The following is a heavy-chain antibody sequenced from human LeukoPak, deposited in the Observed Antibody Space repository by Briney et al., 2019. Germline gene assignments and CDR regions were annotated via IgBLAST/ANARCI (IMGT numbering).Heavy chain of an antibody. D-gene: IGHD5-24*01. Sequence: GGSLRLSCAASGFMFSSNWMSWVRLAPGKGLEWVANIKEDGTETYCVDSVKGRFTISRDNAKNSLYLQMNSLRVEDTAVYYCAKEGRSLQTYWGQGTLVTVSS. CDR3: AKEGRSLQTY. V-gene: IGHV3-7*03. CDR1: GFMFSSNW. CDR2: IKEDGTET. J-gene: IGHJ4*02.